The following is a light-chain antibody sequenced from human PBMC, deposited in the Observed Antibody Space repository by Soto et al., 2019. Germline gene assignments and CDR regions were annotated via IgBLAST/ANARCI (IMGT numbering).Light chain of an antibody. V-gene: IGKV1-39*01. CDR2: AAS. Sequence: DIQMTQSPSSLSASVGDSVTISCRASQSITTFLNWYQQRPGKAPNLLISAASTLQSGVPARFSGSGSGTDFTLTISSLQPEDFATYYCQQSYSTPRTFGQGTRVDIK. J-gene: IGKJ1*01. CDR1: QSITTF. CDR3: QQSYSTPRT.